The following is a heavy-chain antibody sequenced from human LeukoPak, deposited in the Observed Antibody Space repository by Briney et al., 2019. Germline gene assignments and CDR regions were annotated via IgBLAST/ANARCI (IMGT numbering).Heavy chain of an antibody. CDR3: ARLYNYDILTGYYKVWWFDP. Sequence: SETLSLTCTVSGGSISTYYWSWIRQPPGKGLEWIGYIYYSGTTNYNPSLKSRVTISVDTSKNQFSLKLSSVTAADTAVYYCARLYNYDILTGYYKVWWFDPWGRGTLVTVSS. CDR2: IYYSGTT. CDR1: GGSISTYY. J-gene: IGHJ5*02. D-gene: IGHD3-9*01. V-gene: IGHV4-59*01.